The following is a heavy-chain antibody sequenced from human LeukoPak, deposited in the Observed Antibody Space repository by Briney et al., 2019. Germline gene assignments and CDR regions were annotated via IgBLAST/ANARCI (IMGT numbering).Heavy chain of an antibody. Sequence: GGSLRLSCTASGFTFSSYSMNWVRQAPGKGLEWVSSITSSSDYIYYADSVKGRFTISRDNAENSLYLQMDSLRAEDTAVYYCAREFKSGYGMWAWGQGTLVTVSS. CDR2: ITSSSDYI. D-gene: IGHD5-18*01. V-gene: IGHV3-21*01. CDR3: AREFKSGYGMWA. J-gene: IGHJ5*02. CDR1: GFTFSSYS.